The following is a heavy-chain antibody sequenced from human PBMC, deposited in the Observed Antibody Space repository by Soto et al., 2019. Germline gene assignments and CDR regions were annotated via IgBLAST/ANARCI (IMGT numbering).Heavy chain of an antibody. CDR2: ISAYNGNT. CDR1: GYTFTSYA. J-gene: IGHJ3*02. V-gene: IGHV1-18*01. Sequence: ASVKVSCKASGYTFTSYAISWVRQAPGQGLEWMGWISAYNGNTNYAQKLRGRVTMTTDTSTSTAYMELRSLRSDDTAVYYCAREMPHRDAFDIWGQGTMVTVSS. CDR3: AREMPHRDAFDI. D-gene: IGHD2-2*01.